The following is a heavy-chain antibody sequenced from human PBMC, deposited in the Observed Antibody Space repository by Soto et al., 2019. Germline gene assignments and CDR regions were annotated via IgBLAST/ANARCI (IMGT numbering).Heavy chain of an antibody. V-gene: IGHV5-10-1*01. CDR1: GYSFTSYW. D-gene: IGHD6-13*01. Sequence: PGESPKISCKGSGYSFTSYWISWVRQMPGKGLEWMGRTDPSDSYTNYSPSFQGHATISADKSISTASLQWSSLKASDTAMYYCAGHSSSWYLYYYYGMDVWGQGTTVTVSS. J-gene: IGHJ6*02. CDR2: TDPSDSYT. CDR3: AGHSSSWYLYYYYGMDV.